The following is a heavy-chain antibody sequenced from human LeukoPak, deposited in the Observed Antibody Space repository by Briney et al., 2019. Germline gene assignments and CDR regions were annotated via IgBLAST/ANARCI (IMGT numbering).Heavy chain of an antibody. CDR2: ISYDGSNK. V-gene: IGHV3-30-3*01. Sequence: GGSLRLSCAASGFTFSSYAMHWVRQAPGKGLEWVAVISYDGSNKYYADSVKGRFTISRDNSKNTLYLQMNSLRAEDTAVYYCAKDLSLGVVVPAATFDYWGQGTLVTVSS. J-gene: IGHJ4*02. CDR3: AKDLSLGVVVPAATFDY. D-gene: IGHD2-2*01. CDR1: GFTFSSYA.